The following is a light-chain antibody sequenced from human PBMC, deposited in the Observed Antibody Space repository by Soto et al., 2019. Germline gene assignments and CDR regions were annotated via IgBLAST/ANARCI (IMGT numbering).Light chain of an antibody. Sequence: DIQMTQSPSTLSGSVGDRVTITCRASQTISSWLAWYQQKPGKAPKLLIYDASSLESGVPSRFSGSGSGTDFTLTISSLQPEDFATYYCEQAGSFPITFGQGTRLEIK. V-gene: IGKV1-5*01. CDR2: DAS. J-gene: IGKJ5*01. CDR1: QTISSW. CDR3: EQAGSFPIT.